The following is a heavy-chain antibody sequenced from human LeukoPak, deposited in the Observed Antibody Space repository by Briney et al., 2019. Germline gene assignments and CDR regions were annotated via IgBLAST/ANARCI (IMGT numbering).Heavy chain of an antibody. J-gene: IGHJ6*03. CDR1: GYTFTGYY. D-gene: IGHD6-19*01. Sequence: ASVKVSCKASGYTFTGYYMHWVRQAPGQGLEWMGWINPNSGGTNYAQKFQDRVTMTRDTSISTAYMELSRLRSDDTAVYYCARDQRKTSGWYLPPYYYYMDVWGKGTTVTVSS. V-gene: IGHV1-2*02. CDR2: INPNSGGT. CDR3: ARDQRKTSGWYLPPYYYYMDV.